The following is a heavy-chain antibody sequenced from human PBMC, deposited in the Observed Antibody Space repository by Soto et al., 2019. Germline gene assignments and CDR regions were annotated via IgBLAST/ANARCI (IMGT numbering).Heavy chain of an antibody. CDR3: TREQPSAIDY. CDR1: GFTFSTYS. CDR2: IDSRSGTI. V-gene: IGHV3-48*02. D-gene: IGHD2-15*01. J-gene: IGHJ4*02. Sequence: EVQLVESGGGLVQPGGSLRLSCAASGFTFSTYSMNWVRQAPGKGLEWVSYIDSRSGTIYYADSVKGRFTISRDNAENVLYLQMNSLRDEDTAVYYCTREQPSAIDYWGQGALVTVSP.